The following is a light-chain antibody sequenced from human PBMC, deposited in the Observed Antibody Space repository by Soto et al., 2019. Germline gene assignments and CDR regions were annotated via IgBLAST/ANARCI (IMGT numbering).Light chain of an antibody. CDR2: EVS. J-gene: IGLJ3*02. Sequence: QSVLTQPASVSGSPGQSITISSTGTSSDVGGYNYVSWYQQHPGKAPKLMIYEVSNRPSGVSNRFSGSKSGNTASLTISGLQAEDEADYYCSSYTSSRTWVFGGGTKLTVL. CDR3: SSYTSSRTWV. V-gene: IGLV2-14*01. CDR1: SSDVGGYNY.